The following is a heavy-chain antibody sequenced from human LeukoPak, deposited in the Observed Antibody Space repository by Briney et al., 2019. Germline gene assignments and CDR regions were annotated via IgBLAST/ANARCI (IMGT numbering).Heavy chain of an antibody. Sequence: PGGSLRLSCAASGFTFSSYGMHWVRQAPGKGLEWAAVISYDGSNKYHADSVKGRFTISRDNSKNTLFLQMNSLRAEDTAVYYCAVGYCTSTSCPGAFDIWGQGTMVTVSS. CDR3: AVGYCTSTSCPGAFDI. J-gene: IGHJ3*02. V-gene: IGHV3-30*03. CDR2: ISYDGSNK. D-gene: IGHD2-2*01. CDR1: GFTFSSYG.